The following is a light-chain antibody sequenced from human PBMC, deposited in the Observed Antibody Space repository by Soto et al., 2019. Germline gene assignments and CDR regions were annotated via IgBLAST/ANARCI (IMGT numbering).Light chain of an antibody. Sequence: DVVMTQSPLSLPVTLGQPASISCRSSQSLIHSDGNTYLNWFQQRPGQYPRRLIYKVSDRDSGVXEXXSGGGSGAYFTLKMGRVEAEHVGVYYCMQGRHWPWTFGQGTKVEI. V-gene: IGKV2-30*02. CDR3: MQGRHWPWT. J-gene: IGKJ1*01. CDR1: QSLIHSDGNTY. CDR2: KVS.